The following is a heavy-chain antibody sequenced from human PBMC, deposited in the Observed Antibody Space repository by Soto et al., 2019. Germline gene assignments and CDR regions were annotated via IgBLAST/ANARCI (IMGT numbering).Heavy chain of an antibody. CDR1: GYSFSTYW. Sequence: PGESLKISCKASGYSFSTYWIGWVRQMPGKGLEWMGIIYPGDSDTKYSPSLQGQVTISADTSISTAYLQWSSLKASDTAMYYCARRSNDHYGMDVWGQGTTVTVSS. D-gene: IGHD1-1*01. CDR2: IYPGDSDT. V-gene: IGHV5-51*01. CDR3: ARRSNDHYGMDV. J-gene: IGHJ6*02.